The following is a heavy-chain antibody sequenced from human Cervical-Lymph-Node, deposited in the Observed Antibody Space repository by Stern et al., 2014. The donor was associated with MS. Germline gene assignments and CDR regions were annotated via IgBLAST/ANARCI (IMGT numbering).Heavy chain of an antibody. Sequence: QLQLQESGPGLVKPSETLSLICTVSGGSLSGSSDYWTWIRQTAGKGLEWIGRVYSSGSPPNTPPRQGRVPIPIDASKNVFPLKVLSVTAADTAVYFCARGKFFSGWLFDYWGQGILVTVSS. J-gene: IGHJ4*02. CDR2: VYSSGSP. V-gene: IGHV4-61*02. CDR1: GGSLSGSSDY. D-gene: IGHD6-19*01. CDR3: ARGKFFSGWLFDY.